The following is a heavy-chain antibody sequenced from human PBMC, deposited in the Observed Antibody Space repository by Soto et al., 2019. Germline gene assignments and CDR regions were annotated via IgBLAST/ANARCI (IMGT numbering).Heavy chain of an antibody. Sequence: GGSLRLSCAASGFTFSSYGMHWVRQAPGKGLEWVAVISYDGSNKYYADSVKGRFTISRDNSKNTLYLQMNSLRAEDTAVYYCAKDVTRFLEWLLLTAGPLNGIDYYYYMDVWGKGTTVTVSS. CDR3: AKDVTRFLEWLLLTAGPLNGIDYYYYMDV. D-gene: IGHD3-3*01. V-gene: IGHV3-30*18. CDR1: GFTFSSYG. J-gene: IGHJ6*03. CDR2: ISYDGSNK.